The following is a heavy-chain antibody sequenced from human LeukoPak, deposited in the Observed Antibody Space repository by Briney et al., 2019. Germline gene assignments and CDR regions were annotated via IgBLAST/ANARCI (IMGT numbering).Heavy chain of an antibody. V-gene: IGHV3-74*01. CDR2: INTDGSST. CDR3: AKPFGSGFYYFDY. Sequence: GGSLRLSCAASGFTFKSYRMHWVRQAPGKGLVWVSRINTDGSSTIYADSVKGRFTISRDNAKNTLYLQMNTLRAEDTAVYYCAKPFGSGFYYFDYWGQGTLVTVSS. D-gene: IGHD6-19*01. CDR1: GFTFKSYR. J-gene: IGHJ4*02.